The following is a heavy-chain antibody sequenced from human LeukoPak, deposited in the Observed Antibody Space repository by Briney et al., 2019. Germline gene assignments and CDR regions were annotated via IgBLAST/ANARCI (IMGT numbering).Heavy chain of an antibody. CDR2: INPNSGGT. V-gene: IGHV1-2*02. J-gene: IGHJ3*02. Sequence: ASVKVSCKASGYILTGYYMHWVRQAPGQGLEWRGWINPNSGGTNYAHKFPGRVTMTRDTSISTSYMELSRLTSDDTAVYYCAREHEWEVQGFHAFDMWGQGTMVTVSS. CDR3: AREHEWEVQGFHAFDM. CDR1: GYILTGYY. D-gene: IGHD1-26*01.